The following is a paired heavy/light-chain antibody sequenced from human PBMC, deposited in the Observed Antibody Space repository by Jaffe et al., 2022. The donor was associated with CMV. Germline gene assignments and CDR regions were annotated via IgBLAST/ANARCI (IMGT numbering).Heavy chain of an antibody. D-gene: IGHD3-3*01. J-gene: IGHJ4*02. Sequence: QVHLVQSGGEVKKPGASVKVSCKASGYTFTTYGISWVRQAPGQGLEWMGWINTRNGNTNYAQNLQGRVSMTIDTATSTTYMELRSLRSDDTAVYYCARANDYDFWRGYRDKYHFDYWGQGTLVTVSS. CDR2: INTRNGNT. CDR1: GYTFTTYG. CDR3: ARANDYDFWRGYRDKYHFDY. V-gene: IGHV1-18*01.
Light chain of an antibody. J-gene: IGKJ4*01. CDR2: KTS. Sequence: DIQMTQSPSTLSASVGDRVTITCRASQSISDWLAWYQHKPGKAPKLLIYKTSSLQSGVPSRFNGSGSGTEFTLTISSLQPDDFAIYYCQQYHTYSTLTFGGGTKVETK. V-gene: IGKV1-5*03. CDR3: QQYHTYSTLT. CDR1: QSISDW.